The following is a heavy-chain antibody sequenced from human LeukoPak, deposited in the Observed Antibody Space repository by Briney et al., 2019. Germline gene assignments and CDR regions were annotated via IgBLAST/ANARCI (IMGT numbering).Heavy chain of an antibody. CDR3: ARGTRSDFWSGRGYYFDY. Sequence: SSETLSLTCTVSGGSISSGDYYWSWIRQPPGKGLEWIGYIYYSGSTYDNPSLKSRVIISLATSKNQFSLKMSSVTAADTAVYYCARGTRSDFWSGRGYYFDYWGQGTLVTVSS. V-gene: IGHV4-30-4*01. CDR2: IYYSGST. D-gene: IGHD3-3*01. J-gene: IGHJ4*02. CDR1: GGSISSGDYY.